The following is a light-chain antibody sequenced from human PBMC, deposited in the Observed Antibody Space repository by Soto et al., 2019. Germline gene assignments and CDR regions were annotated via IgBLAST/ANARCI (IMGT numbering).Light chain of an antibody. CDR1: SSDVGNYNY. V-gene: IGLV2-14*03. CDR3: SSYTSSTTLYV. J-gene: IGLJ1*01. CDR2: DVS. Sequence: VLTQPASVSGSPGQSITISCTGASSDVGNYNYVSWYQQHPGKAPKLIIYDVSNRPSGVSNRFSGSKSGNTASLTISGLQAEDEADYYCSSYTSSTTLYVFGTGTKVTVL.